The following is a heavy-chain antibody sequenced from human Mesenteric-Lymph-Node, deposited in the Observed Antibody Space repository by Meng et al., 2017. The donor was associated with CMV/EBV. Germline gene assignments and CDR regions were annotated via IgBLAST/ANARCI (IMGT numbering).Heavy chain of an antibody. J-gene: IGHJ6*02. D-gene: IGHD6-13*01. Sequence: GESLKISCAASGFTFSSYAMSWVRQAPGKGLEWVSAISGSGGSTYYADSVKGRFTISRDNSKNTLYLQMNSLRAEDKALFYCAKDRYSSSPYYYFGMDVWGQGTTVTVSS. CDR3: AKDRYSSSPYYYFGMDV. CDR1: GFTFSSYA. CDR2: ISGSGGST. V-gene: IGHV3-23*01.